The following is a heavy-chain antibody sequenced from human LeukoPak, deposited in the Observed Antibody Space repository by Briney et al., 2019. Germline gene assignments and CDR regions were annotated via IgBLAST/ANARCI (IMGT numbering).Heavy chain of an antibody. CDR2: IIPIFGTA. Sequence: SVNVSFKGSGGTFSIYAISWVRQAPGEGLEWMGGIIPIFGTANYAQKFQGRVTITAGESTSTAYMELSSLRSEDTAVYYCARDGDGYNPNWGQGTLVTVSS. CDR1: GGTFSIYA. CDR3: ARDGDGYNPN. V-gene: IGHV1-69*13. J-gene: IGHJ4*02. D-gene: IGHD5-24*01.